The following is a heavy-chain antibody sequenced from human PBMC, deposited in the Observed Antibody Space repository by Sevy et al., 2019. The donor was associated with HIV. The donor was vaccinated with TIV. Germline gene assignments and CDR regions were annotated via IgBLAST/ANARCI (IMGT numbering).Heavy chain of an antibody. CDR3: AKEGGYCSAGSCSCFDP. CDR2: IKQDGSEK. Sequence: GGSLRLPCAGSGFTFSTSWMTWVRQAPGKGLEWVANIKQDGSEKSYVDSVKGRFTISRDNAKNSLYLQMNSLRAEDTAVYYCAKEGGYCSAGSCSCFDPWGQGTLVTVSS. V-gene: IGHV3-7*01. D-gene: IGHD2-15*01. CDR1: GFTFSTSW. J-gene: IGHJ5*02.